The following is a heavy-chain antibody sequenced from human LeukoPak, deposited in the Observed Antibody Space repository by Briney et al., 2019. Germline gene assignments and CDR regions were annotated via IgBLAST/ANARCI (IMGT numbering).Heavy chain of an antibody. CDR3: ARDRGGDGYNDYYFDY. D-gene: IGHD5-24*01. Sequence: PSETLSLTCAVYGESFSGYYWSWIRQPPGKGLEWIGDINHSESTNYNSSLKSRVTISVDTSKNQFSLKLSSVTAADTAVYYCARDRGGDGYNDYYFDYWGQGTLVTVSS. CDR1: GESFSGYY. CDR2: INHSEST. J-gene: IGHJ4*02. V-gene: IGHV4-34*01.